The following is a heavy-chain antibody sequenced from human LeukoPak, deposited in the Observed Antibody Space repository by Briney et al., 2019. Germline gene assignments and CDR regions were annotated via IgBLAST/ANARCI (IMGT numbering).Heavy chain of an antibody. V-gene: IGHV5-51*01. CDR3: ARRVLSGGGDCFQH. Sequence: GESLKTSFKAPGYPFTSYWIGWVRQMPGKGLEWMGIIYPGDSDTRYSPSFQGQVTISADKSISTAYLQWSSLKASDTAMYYCARRVLSGGGDCFQHWGQGTLVTVSS. CDR1: GYPFTSYW. D-gene: IGHD2-21*02. J-gene: IGHJ1*01. CDR2: IYPGDSDT.